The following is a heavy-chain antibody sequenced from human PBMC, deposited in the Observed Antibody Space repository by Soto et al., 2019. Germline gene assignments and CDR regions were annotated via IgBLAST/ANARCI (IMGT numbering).Heavy chain of an antibody. CDR2: IYYSGST. J-gene: IGHJ5*02. Sequence: SETLSLTCTVSGGSISSGGYYWSWIRQHPGKGLEWIGYIYYSGSTYYNPSLKSRVTISVDTSKNQFSLKLSSVTAADTAVYYCARAMAGYCSSTSCYINWFDPWGQGTLVTVSS. D-gene: IGHD2-2*02. CDR3: ARAMAGYCSSTSCYINWFDP. V-gene: IGHV4-31*03. CDR1: GGSISSGGYY.